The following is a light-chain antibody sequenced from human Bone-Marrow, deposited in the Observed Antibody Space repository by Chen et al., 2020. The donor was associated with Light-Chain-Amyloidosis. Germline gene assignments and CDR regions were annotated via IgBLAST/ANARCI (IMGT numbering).Light chain of an antibody. CDR3: QSADNSGTYAVI. CDR1: DLPTKY. J-gene: IGLJ2*01. CDR2: SDT. V-gene: IGLV3-25*03. Sequence: SYELTQPPSVSVSPGQTARITCSGDDLPTKYAYWYQQKPGQAPVLVIHSDTERPSGISERFSDSSSGTTATLTISGVQAEDEADYHCQSADNSGTYAVIFGGGTKLTVL.